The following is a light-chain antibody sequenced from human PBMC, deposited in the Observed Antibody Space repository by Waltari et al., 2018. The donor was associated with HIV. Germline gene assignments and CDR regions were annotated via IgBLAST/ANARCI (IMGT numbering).Light chain of an antibody. CDR3: AAWDDSLSAAV. CDR1: SSNIGSNY. V-gene: IGLV1-47*01. J-gene: IGLJ7*01. Sequence: QSVLTQPPSASGTPGQRVTISCSGSSSNIGSNYVYWYQQLPGTAPKLLIYRNKQRPSGVPDRFSGSKSGTSASLAISGLRSEDEADYYCAAWDDSLSAAVFGGGTQLTVL. CDR2: RNK.